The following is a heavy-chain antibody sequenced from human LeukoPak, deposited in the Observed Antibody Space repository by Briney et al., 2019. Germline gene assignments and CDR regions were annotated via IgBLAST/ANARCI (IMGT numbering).Heavy chain of an antibody. Sequence: PSETLSLTCAVYGGSFSGYYGSGVRQPPGKGVEWIGEINHSGSTNYNPSLNSRVTISVDTSKNQSSLKLSSVTAADTAVYYCARGNGIEYSSSRYGWFDPWGQGTLVTVSS. CDR1: GGSFSGYY. J-gene: IGHJ5*02. V-gene: IGHV4-34*01. CDR3: ARGNGIEYSSSRYGWFDP. CDR2: INHSGST. D-gene: IGHD6-13*01.